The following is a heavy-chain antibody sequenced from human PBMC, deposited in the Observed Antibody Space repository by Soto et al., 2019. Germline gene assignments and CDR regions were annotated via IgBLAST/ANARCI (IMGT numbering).Heavy chain of an antibody. V-gene: IGHV1-18*04. Sequence: ASVKVSCKASGYTFTSYGISWVRQAPGQGLEWMGWISAYNGNTNYAQKLQGRVTMTTDTSTSTAYMELRSLRSDDTAVYYCARDLCSSSYNWFDPWGQGTLVTVSS. J-gene: IGHJ5*02. CDR2: ISAYNGNT. CDR1: GYTFTSYG. CDR3: ARDLCSSSYNWFDP. D-gene: IGHD6-13*01.